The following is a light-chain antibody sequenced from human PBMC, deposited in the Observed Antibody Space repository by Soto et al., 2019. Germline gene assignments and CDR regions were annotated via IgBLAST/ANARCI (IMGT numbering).Light chain of an antibody. Sequence: QSALTQPASVSGSPGQSITISCTGTSSDVGAYNYVSWYQQHTGKAPKLMIFEVSDRPSGVSNRFSGSKSGNTASLTISGLQAEDEADDYCSSYTSSNTLVFGGGTKVTVL. CDR1: SSDVGAYNY. J-gene: IGLJ2*01. CDR3: SSYTSSNTLV. V-gene: IGLV2-14*01. CDR2: EVS.